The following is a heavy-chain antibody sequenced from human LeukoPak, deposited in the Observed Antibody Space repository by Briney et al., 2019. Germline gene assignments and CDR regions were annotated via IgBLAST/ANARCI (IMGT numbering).Heavy chain of an antibody. Sequence: GGSLRLSCAASGFTFSSYSMNWVRQAPGKGLEWVSYISSSSTIYYADSVKGRFTISRDNAKNTLYLQMNSLRAEDTAVYYCAREGYDSSGYYLDDAFDIWGQGTMVTVSS. D-gene: IGHD3-22*01. V-gene: IGHV3-48*01. CDR2: ISSSSTI. CDR1: GFTFSSYS. J-gene: IGHJ3*02. CDR3: AREGYDSSGYYLDDAFDI.